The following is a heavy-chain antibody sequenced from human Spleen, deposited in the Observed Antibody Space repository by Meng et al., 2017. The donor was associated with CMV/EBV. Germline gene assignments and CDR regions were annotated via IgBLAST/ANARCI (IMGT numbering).Heavy chain of an antibody. CDR2: ISSSSNYI. J-gene: IGHJ4*02. CDR1: GFIFSSYS. Sequence: GGSLRLSCAASGFIFSSYSMNWVRQVPGKGLEWVSSISSSSNYIYYGDSVKGRFTISRDNAKNSLYLQMNNLKTEDTAVYYCTRTGNGRAYWGQGALVTVSS. CDR3: TRTGNGRAY. V-gene: IGHV3-21*04. D-gene: IGHD2-8*01.